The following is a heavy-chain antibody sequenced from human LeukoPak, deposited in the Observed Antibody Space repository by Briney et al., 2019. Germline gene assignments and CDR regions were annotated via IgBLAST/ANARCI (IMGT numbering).Heavy chain of an antibody. CDR2: ISGSGGST. CDR3: AKDKVWANDAFDI. Sequence: PGGSLRLSCAASGFTFSSYAMSWVRQAPGKGLEWVSAISGSGGSTYYADSMKGRFTTSRDNSKNTLYLQMNSLRAEDTAVYYCAKDKVWANDAFDIWGQGTMVTVSS. CDR1: GFTFSSYA. J-gene: IGHJ3*02. D-gene: IGHD1-26*01. V-gene: IGHV3-23*01.